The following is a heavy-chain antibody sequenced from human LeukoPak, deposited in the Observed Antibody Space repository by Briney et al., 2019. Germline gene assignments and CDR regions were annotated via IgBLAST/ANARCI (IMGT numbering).Heavy chain of an antibody. J-gene: IGHJ5*02. CDR3: ATLPGGVTTPNPS. CDR1: GGSISSGRYY. D-gene: IGHD4-17*01. V-gene: IGHV4-61*02. Sequence: SETLSLTCTVSGGSISSGRYYWSWIRQTAGKGLEWIGRVSTSGSTNYNPSLKSRVTISLDTSKNQFSLKLTSVTAADTAVYYCATLPGGVTTPNPSWGQGTLVTVSS. CDR2: VSTSGST.